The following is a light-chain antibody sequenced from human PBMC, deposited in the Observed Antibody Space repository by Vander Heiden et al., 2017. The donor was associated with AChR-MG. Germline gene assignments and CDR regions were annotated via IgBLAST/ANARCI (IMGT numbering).Light chain of an antibody. CDR2: LGS. Sequence: DIVVSPSPLSLAVSPGEPASVSCRSSQSLLHKNGYHYLDWYLQKPGQSPQLLIYLGSNRASGVPDRFSGSGSGTDFTLKISRVEPEDVGVYYCMEALQSPCTFGQGTKLEIK. J-gene: IGKJ2*02. CDR1: QSLLHKNGYHY. CDR3: MEALQSPCT. V-gene: IGKV2-28*01.